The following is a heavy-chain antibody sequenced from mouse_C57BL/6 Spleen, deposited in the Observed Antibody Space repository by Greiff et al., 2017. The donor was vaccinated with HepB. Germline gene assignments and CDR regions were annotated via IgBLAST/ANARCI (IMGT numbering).Heavy chain of an antibody. V-gene: IGHV1-42*01. Sequence: EVQLQQSGPELVKPGASVKISCKASGYSFTGYYMNWVKQSPEKSLEWIGEINPSTGGTTYNQKFKAKATLTVDKSSSTAYMQLKRLTSEDSAVYYCARSYYYGSSLYYFDYWGQGTTLTVSS. CDR2: INPSTGGT. CDR3: ARSYYYGSSLYYFDY. CDR1: GYSFTGYY. J-gene: IGHJ2*01. D-gene: IGHD1-1*01.